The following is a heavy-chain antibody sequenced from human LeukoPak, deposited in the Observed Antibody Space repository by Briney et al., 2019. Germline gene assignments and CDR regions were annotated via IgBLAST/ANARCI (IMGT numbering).Heavy chain of an antibody. V-gene: IGHV1-58*02. CDR3: AAKGGYDSRYYYYYGMDV. CDR2: IVVGSGNT. Sequence: SVKVSCKASGFTFTSSAMQWVRQARGQRLEWIGWIVVGSGNTNYAQKFQERVTITRDMSTSTAYMELSSLRSEDTAVYYCAAKGGYDSRYYYYYGMDVWGQGTTVTVSS. CDR1: GFTFTSSA. J-gene: IGHJ6*02. D-gene: IGHD5-12*01.